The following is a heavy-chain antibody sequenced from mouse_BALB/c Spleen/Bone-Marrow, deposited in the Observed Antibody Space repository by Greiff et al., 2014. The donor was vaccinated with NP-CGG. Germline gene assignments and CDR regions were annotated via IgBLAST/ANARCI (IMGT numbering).Heavy chain of an antibody. CDR2: IDPENGDT. CDR1: GFNIKDYY. D-gene: IGHD1-1*01. CDR3: NENYGRYFDV. Sequence: VQLKESGAELVRSGASVKLSCTASGFNIKDYYIHWVKQRPEQGLEWIGWIDPENGDTEYAPKFQGKATLTADTSSNTAYLQLSSLTSEDTAVYHCNENYGRYFDVWGAGTTVTVSS. V-gene: IGHV14-4*02. J-gene: IGHJ1*01.